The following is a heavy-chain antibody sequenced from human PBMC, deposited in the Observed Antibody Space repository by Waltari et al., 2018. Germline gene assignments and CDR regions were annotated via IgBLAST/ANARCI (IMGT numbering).Heavy chain of an antibody. V-gene: IGHV3-23*03. D-gene: IGHD3-16*01. J-gene: IGHJ3*02. CDR3: AKDSKGLDAFDI. CDR2: IYSCGSST. CDR1: GFTFSSYA. Sequence: EVQLLESGGGLVQPGGSLRLSCAASGFTFSSYAMSWVRQAPGKGLEWGSVIYSCGSSTYYADSVKGRFTISRDNSKNTLYLQMNSLRAEDTAVYYCAKDSKGLDAFDIWGQGTMVTVSS.